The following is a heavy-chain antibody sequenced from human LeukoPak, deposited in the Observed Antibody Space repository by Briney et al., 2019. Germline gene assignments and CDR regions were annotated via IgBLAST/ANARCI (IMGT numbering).Heavy chain of an antibody. CDR2: ISSSSSYI. CDR1: GFTFRTYS. CDR3: ASFYGSGSYYPYYFDY. J-gene: IGHJ4*02. V-gene: IGHV3-21*01. Sequence: GGSLRLSCAASGFTFRTYSMNWVRQAPGKGLEWVSSISSSSSYIYYADSVKGRFTISRDNAKNSLYLQMNSLRAEDTAVYYCASFYGSGSYYPYYFDYWGQGTLVTVSS. D-gene: IGHD3-10*01.